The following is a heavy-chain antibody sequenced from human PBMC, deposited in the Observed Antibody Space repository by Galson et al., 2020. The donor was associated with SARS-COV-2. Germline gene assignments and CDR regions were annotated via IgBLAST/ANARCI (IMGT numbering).Heavy chain of an antibody. J-gene: IGHJ4*02. CDR1: GYTFTDYY. CDR3: ARDSASLAGTCFDY. CDR2: IDLSNGAT. V-gene: IGHV1-2*02. D-gene: IGHD6-19*01. Sequence: ASVKVSCKASGYTFTDYYMHWMRQAPGQGLEWLGWIDLSNGATKYAPKFQGRVTMTRDTSISTAYMDLSGLKPDDTAVYYCARDSASLAGTCFDYWGQGTLVTVSS.